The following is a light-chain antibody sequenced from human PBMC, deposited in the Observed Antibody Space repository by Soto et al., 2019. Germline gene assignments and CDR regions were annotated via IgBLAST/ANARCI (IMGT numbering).Light chain of an antibody. CDR2: DVS. V-gene: IGLV2-14*01. CDR3: SSYTSSSTGV. Sequence: QSVLTQPASVSGSPGQSITIPCTGTSSDVGGYNYVSWYQQHPGKAPKLMIYDVSNRPSGVSNRFSGSKSGNTASLTISGLQAEDEADYYCSSYTSSSTGVFGTGPKVTVL. J-gene: IGLJ1*01. CDR1: SSDVGGYNY.